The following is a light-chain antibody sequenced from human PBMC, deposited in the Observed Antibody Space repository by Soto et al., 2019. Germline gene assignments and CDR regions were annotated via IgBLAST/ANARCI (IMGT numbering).Light chain of an antibody. Sequence: ETVTTQSPATLSVSPGERVILSCRTSQSVTTNVAGYQQKPGRAPRLLIYGASIRATGIPARFSGSGSGTDFILTISGLQSEDFAVYYCQQYNNWPPLTFGGGTRVEIK. CDR1: QSVTTN. J-gene: IGKJ4*01. CDR2: GAS. V-gene: IGKV3-15*01. CDR3: QQYNNWPPLT.